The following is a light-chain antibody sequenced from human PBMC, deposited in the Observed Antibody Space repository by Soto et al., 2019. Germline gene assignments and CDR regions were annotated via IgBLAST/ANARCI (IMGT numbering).Light chain of an antibody. J-gene: IGKJ1*01. CDR3: QQWT. CDR1: QSISSW. V-gene: IGKV1-5*03. Sequence: DIQRTQSPSTLSASVGDRVTITCRASQSISSWLAWYQQKPGKAPKLLIYKASSLESGVPSRFSGSGSGTEFTLTISSLQPDDFATYYCQQWTFGQGTKVEIK. CDR2: KAS.